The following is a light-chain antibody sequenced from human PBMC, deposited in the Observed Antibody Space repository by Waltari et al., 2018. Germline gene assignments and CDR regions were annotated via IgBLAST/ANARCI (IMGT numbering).Light chain of an antibody. V-gene: IGKV2-28*01. Sequence: DIVVTPSPVSLPVTPVEQASSPCRSSQLLLHSNGYNYLDWYLQKPVQSPQLLIYLGSNRASGVPDRFSGSGSGTDFTLKISRVEAEDVGVYYCMQSLQALWTFGQGTKVEFK. CDR1: QLLLHSNGYNY. J-gene: IGKJ1*01. CDR2: LGS. CDR3: MQSLQALWT.